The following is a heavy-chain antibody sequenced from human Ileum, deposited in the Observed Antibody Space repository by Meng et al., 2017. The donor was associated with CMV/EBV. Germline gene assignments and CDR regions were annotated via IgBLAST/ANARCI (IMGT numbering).Heavy chain of an antibody. V-gene: IGHV3-72*01. Sequence: GESLKISCAASGFTFSDHYMDWVRQAPGKGLEWVGRTRSKADNYTTEYAASVKGSFTISRDDSKNSLYLQMNSLKTDDTAVYYCARVLTSSLLDYWGPGTLVTVSS. D-gene: IGHD6-6*01. J-gene: IGHJ4*02. CDR3: ARVLTSSLLDY. CDR1: GFTFSDHY. CDR2: TRSKADNYTT.